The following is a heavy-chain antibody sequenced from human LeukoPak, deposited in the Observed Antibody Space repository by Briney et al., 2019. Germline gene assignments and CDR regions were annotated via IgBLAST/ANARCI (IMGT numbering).Heavy chain of an antibody. CDR1: GSTFSSYT. CDR2: IIPILGIA. J-gene: IGHJ4*02. V-gene: IGHV1-69*02. CDR3: ARGDDSSGYYHFDY. Sequence: SVKVSCKASGSTFSSYTISWVRQAPGQGLEWMGRIIPILGIANYAQKFQGRVTITADKCTSTAYMELSSLRSEDTAVYYCARGDDSSGYYHFDYWGQGTLVTVSS. D-gene: IGHD3-22*01.